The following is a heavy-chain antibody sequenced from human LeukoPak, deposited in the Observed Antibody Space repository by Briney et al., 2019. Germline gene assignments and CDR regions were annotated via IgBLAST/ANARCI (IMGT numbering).Heavy chain of an antibody. CDR1: GYTFTSYD. V-gene: IGHV1-18*01. J-gene: IGHJ6*03. CDR2: ISAYNGNT. CDR3: ARLDYYQYMDV. Sequence: ASVKVSCKASGYTFTSYDINWVRQATGQGLEWMGWISAYNGNTNYAQNLQGRVTMTTDTSTSTAYMELRSLRSDDTAVYYCARLDYYQYMDVWGKGTTVTISS.